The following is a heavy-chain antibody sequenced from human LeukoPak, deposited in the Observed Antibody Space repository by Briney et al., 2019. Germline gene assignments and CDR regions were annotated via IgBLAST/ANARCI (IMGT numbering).Heavy chain of an antibody. J-gene: IGHJ5*02. V-gene: IGHV4-34*01. CDR2: INHSGST. Sequence: PSETLPLTCAVYGGSFSGYYWSWIRQPPGKGLEWIGEINHSGSTNSNPSLKSRVTISVDTSKNQFSLKLSSVTAADTALYYCASHYYYGAGSYYNRWFDPWGQGTLVTVSS. D-gene: IGHD3-10*01. CDR1: GGSFSGYY. CDR3: ASHYYYGAGSYYNRWFDP.